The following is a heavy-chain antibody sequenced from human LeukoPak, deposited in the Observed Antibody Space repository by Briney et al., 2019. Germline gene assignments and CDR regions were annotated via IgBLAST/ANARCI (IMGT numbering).Heavy chain of an antibody. CDR3: ASQGHHGKIVGTTLSYFYMDV. D-gene: IGHD1-26*01. CDR1: GGSSSGYY. V-gene: IGHV4-34*01. Sequence: SETLSLTCAVYGGSSSGYYWSWIRQPPGKGLEWIGEINHSGSTNYNPSLKSRVTISVDTSKNQFSLKLSSVTAADTAFYYCASQGHHGKIVGTTLSYFYMDVWGKGTTVTVSS. CDR2: INHSGST. J-gene: IGHJ6*03.